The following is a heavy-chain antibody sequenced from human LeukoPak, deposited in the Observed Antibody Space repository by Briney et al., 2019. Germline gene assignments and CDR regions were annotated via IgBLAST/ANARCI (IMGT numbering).Heavy chain of an antibody. Sequence: ASVKVSCKASGGTFSSYAISWVRQAPGQGLEWMGGIIPIFGTANYAQKFQGRVTITADESTSTAYMELSSLRSEDTAVYYCARHKGYDFWSGYSYYFDYWAREPWSPSPQ. CDR1: GGTFSSYA. D-gene: IGHD3-3*01. V-gene: IGHV1-69*13. CDR2: IIPIFGTA. J-gene: IGHJ4*02. CDR3: ARHKGYDFWSGYSYYFDY.